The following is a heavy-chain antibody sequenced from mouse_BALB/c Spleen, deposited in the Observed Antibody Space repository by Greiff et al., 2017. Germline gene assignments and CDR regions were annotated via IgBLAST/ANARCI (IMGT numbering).Heavy chain of an antibody. CDR3: ARPYYRYGWAMDY. Sequence: EVKLQESGPGLVKPSQSLSLTCTVTGYSITSDYAWNWIRQFPGNKLEWMGYISYSGSTSYNPSLKSRISITRDTSKNQFFLQLNSVTTEDTATYYCARPYYRYGWAMDYWGQGTSVTVSS. D-gene: IGHD2-14*01. CDR2: ISYSGST. V-gene: IGHV3-2*02. CDR1: GYSITSDYA. J-gene: IGHJ4*01.